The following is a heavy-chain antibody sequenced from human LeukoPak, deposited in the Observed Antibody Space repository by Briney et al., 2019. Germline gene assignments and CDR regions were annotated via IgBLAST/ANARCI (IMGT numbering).Heavy chain of an antibody. J-gene: IGHJ5*02. CDR3: ARHGNYYDTSQSDP. D-gene: IGHD3-22*01. Sequence: PSETLSLTCAVSGYSISSSNYCGWIRHPPRKELEWIGSVNHSGSTYYNPSLKSRVTISVDTSKNQFSLKLSSVTAADTAVYYCARHGNYYDTSQSDPWGQGTLVTVSS. V-gene: IGHV4-38-2*01. CDR2: VNHSGST. CDR1: GYSISSSNY.